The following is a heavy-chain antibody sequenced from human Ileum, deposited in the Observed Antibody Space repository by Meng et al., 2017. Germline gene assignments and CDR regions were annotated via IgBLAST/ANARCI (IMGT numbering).Heavy chain of an antibody. V-gene: IGHV4-34*01. J-gene: IGHJ4*02. Sequence: QVQLLQWGAGLLKPSETLSLTCAVSGGSFSGYYWTWIRQSPGKGLEWIGEINRGGNTKYNPSLKSRITMSVDTSKNQFFLNLTSVTPADTAVYYCARAWSSSWSFLDFWGQGGLVTVSS. CDR2: INRGGNT. D-gene: IGHD6-13*01. CDR3: ARAWSSSWSFLDF. CDR1: GGSFSGYY.